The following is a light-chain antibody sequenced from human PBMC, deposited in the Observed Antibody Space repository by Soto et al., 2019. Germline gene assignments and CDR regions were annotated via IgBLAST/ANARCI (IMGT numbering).Light chain of an antibody. J-gene: IGKJ4*01. CDR1: QSISSY. CDR3: LQSYRTPLT. Sequence: DIQMTQSPSSLSASVLDRVTITFLASQSISSYLNWYQQKPGKAPNLLIFGASTLQSGVPSRFSGSGSGTDFTLTISSLQPEDFATYYCLQSYRTPLTFGGGTKVDIK. V-gene: IGKV1-39*01. CDR2: GAS.